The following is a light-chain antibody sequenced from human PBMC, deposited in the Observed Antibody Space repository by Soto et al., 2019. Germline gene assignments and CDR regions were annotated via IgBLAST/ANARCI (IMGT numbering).Light chain of an antibody. V-gene: IGKV3-20*01. J-gene: IGKJ1*01. CDR3: QQYVSSVT. CDR1: QSVDSSF. CDR2: GAS. Sequence: EIVLTQSPGSLSLSPGERATLSCRASQSVDSSFFAWYQQKPGQAPRLLIYGASNRATGIPDRFSGRGSGTDLTLNITGLEPEDFAVYYCQQYVSSVTFGQGTKVEIK.